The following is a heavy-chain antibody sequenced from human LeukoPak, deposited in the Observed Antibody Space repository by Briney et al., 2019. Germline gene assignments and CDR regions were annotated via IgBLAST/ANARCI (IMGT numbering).Heavy chain of an antibody. J-gene: IGHJ4*02. V-gene: IGHV3-23*01. CDR3: AKEFEGLEEYYDFWSGYRYFDY. CDR1: GFTFSSYA. D-gene: IGHD3-3*01. CDR2: ISGSGGST. Sequence: GGSLRLSCAASGFTFSSYAMSWVRQAPGKGLEWASAISGSGGSTYYADSVKGRFTISRDDSKNTLYLQMNSLRAEDTAVYYCAKEFEGLEEYYDFWSGYRYFDYWGQGTLVTVSS.